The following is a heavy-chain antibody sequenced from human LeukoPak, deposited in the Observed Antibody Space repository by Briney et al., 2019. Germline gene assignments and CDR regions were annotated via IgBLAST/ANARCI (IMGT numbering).Heavy chain of an antibody. J-gene: IGHJ3*02. D-gene: IGHD5-24*01. V-gene: IGHV3-9*01. CDR3: AKSRGGGYNPRGDAFEI. CDR1: GFTFDDYA. CDR2: INWNSGSI. Sequence: GGSLRLSCAASGFTFDDYAMHWVRQAPGKGLEWVSGINWNSGSIGYADSVRGRFTISRDNAKNSLDLQMNSLRAEDTALYYCAKSRGGGYNPRGDAFEIWGQGAMVTVSS.